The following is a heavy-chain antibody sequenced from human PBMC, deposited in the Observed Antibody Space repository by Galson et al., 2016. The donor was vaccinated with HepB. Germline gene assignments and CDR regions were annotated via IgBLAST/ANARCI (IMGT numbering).Heavy chain of an antibody. V-gene: IGHV3-30*04. CDR3: ARGSAAGTWGYGMGV. Sequence: SLRLSCAASGFTFSSYPMHWFRQAPAKGLEWVAVIAYDGSIEYYADSVKGRFTISRDNPKNTVYLQMNSLRPEETAVYYCARGSAAGTWGYGMGVWGQGTTVSVSS. CDR2: IAYDGSIE. CDR1: GFTFSSYP. D-gene: IGHD6-13*01. J-gene: IGHJ6*02.